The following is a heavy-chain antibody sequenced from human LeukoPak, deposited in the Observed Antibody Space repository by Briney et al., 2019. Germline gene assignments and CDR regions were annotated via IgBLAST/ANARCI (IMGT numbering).Heavy chain of an antibody. CDR3: ARGSYGDYEY. CDR1: GFTFSSYW. J-gene: IGHJ4*02. Sequence: GGSLRLSCAASGFTFSSYWMHWVRQVPGKGLVWVSRINSDGISTGYADSVKGRFTISRDNAKNTLYLQMNSLRAEDTAVYYCARGSYGDYEYWGQGTLVTVSS. CDR2: INSDGIST. V-gene: IGHV3-74*01. D-gene: IGHD4-17*01.